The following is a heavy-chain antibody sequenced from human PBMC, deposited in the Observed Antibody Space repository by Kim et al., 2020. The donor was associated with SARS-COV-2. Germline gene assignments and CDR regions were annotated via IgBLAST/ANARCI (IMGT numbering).Heavy chain of an antibody. CDR1: GDSVSSNSAA. D-gene: IGHD3-10*01. J-gene: IGHJ4*02. Sequence: SQTLSLSCAISGDSVSSNSAAWNWIRQSPSRGLEWLGRTYYRSKWYNDYAVSVKSRITINPDTSKNQFSLQLNSVTPEDTAVYYCAREVLYKYYGSGSYYSPDYWGQGTLVTVSS. CDR2: TYYRSKWYN. V-gene: IGHV6-1*01. CDR3: AREVLYKYYGSGSYYSPDY.